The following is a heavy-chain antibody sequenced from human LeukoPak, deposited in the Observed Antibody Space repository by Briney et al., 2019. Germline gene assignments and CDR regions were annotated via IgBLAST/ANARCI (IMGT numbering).Heavy chain of an antibody. D-gene: IGHD3-22*01. J-gene: IGHJ4*02. V-gene: IGHV1-2*02. CDR2: MNPNSGGT. CDR1: GYTFTGYY. Sequence: ASVKVSCKASGYTFTGYYMHWVRQAPGQGLEWMGWMNPNSGGTNYAQKFQGRVTMTRDTSISTAYMELSRLRSDDTAVYYCARALVRNSSGLPPPYWGQGTLVSVSS. CDR3: ARALVRNSSGLPPPY.